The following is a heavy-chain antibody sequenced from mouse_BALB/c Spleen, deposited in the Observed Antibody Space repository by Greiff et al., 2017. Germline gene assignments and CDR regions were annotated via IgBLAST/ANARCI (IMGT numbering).Heavy chain of an antibody. Sequence: LQQPGAELVKPGASVKMSCKASGYTFTSYNMHWVKQTPGQGLEWIGAIYPGNGDTSYNQKFKGKATLTADKSSSTAYMQLSSLTSEDSAVYYCARLGYDGAMDYWGQGTSVTVSS. J-gene: IGHJ4*01. CDR2: IYPGNGDT. V-gene: IGHV1-12*01. D-gene: IGHD2-14*01. CDR1: GYTFTSYN. CDR3: ARLGYDGAMDY.